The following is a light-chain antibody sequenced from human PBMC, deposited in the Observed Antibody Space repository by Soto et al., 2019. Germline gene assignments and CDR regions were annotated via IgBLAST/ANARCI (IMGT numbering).Light chain of an antibody. CDR1: QYIGSA. Sequence: EVVLTQSPATLSVSPGDRATLSCRASQYIGSAVAWYHQRSGQAPRLLIFDASIRVPTTPARFSGSVSGTEFTLTIRSLESEDFAVYYCQRYGSPPLTFGGGTKVDIK. V-gene: IGKV3-15*01. J-gene: IGKJ4*01. CDR2: DAS. CDR3: QRYGSPPLT.